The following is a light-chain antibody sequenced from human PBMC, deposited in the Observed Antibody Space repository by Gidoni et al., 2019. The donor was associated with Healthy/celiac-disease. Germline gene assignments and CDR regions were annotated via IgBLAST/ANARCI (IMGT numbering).Light chain of an antibody. V-gene: IGKV4-1*01. Sequence: IVMTLSPDPLSVSLGESATITCKSSQSVLYSYNNKNYLAWYQQKPVQPPKMLIYWAATRESGVPDRCCGSGSGTDFTLTISSLQAEDVVVYYCQQYYSTPALTFGGGTKVEIK. CDR3: QQYYSTPALT. CDR2: WAA. J-gene: IGKJ4*01. CDR1: QSVLYSYNNKNY.